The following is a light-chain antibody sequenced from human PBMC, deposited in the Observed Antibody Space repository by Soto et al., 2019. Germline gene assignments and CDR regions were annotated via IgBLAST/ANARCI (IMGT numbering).Light chain of an antibody. CDR3: RHYNSYPWT. CDR2: KAS. CDR1: QSISGW. V-gene: IGKV1-5*03. J-gene: IGKJ1*01. Sequence: DIQITQSPSTLAASVGDRVTITCRASQSISGWLAWYQQKPGKAPKLLIYKASSLESGVPSRFSGSGSGTEFILTISSLQPDDFATYYCRHYNSYPWTFGQGTKVDI.